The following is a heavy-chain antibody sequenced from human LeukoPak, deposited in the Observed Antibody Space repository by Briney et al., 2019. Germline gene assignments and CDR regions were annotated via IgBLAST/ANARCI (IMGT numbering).Heavy chain of an antibody. CDR1: GFTFSNAW. D-gene: IGHD3-9*01. J-gene: IGHJ4*02. CDR2: IKSKTDGGTT. Sequence: GGSLRLSCAASGFTFSNAWMSWVRQAPGKGLEWVGRIKSKTDGGTTDYAAPVKGRFTISRDDSKNTLYLQMNSLKTEDTAVYYCTTDSTSLGRRLILTTQLNRDYWGQGTLVTVSS. V-gene: IGHV3-15*01. CDR3: TTDSTSLGRRLILTTQLNRDY.